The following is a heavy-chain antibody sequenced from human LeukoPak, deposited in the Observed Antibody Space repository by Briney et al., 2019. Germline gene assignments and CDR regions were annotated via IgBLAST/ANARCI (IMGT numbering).Heavy chain of an antibody. D-gene: IGHD4-17*01. Sequence: PSETLSLTCTVSGGSISSYYWSWIRQPPGKGLEWIGYIYDSGSTNYNPSLKSRVTISVDTSKNQFSLKLSSVTAADTAVYYCARGMTTPDYWGQGTLVTVSS. CDR1: GGSISSYY. J-gene: IGHJ4*02. CDR3: ARGMTTPDY. CDR2: IYDSGST. V-gene: IGHV4-59*01.